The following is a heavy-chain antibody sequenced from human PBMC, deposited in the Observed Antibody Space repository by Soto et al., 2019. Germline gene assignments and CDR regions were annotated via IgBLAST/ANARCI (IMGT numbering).Heavy chain of an antibody. D-gene: IGHD2-21*02. J-gene: IGHJ5*02. CDR2: IYYSGST. CDR3: TRGHLGYGGNSDGWFDP. CDR1: GGSISSGDYY. Sequence: SETLSLTCTVSGGSISSGDYYWSWIRQPPGKGLEWIGYIYYSGSTYYNPSLKSRVTISVDTSKNQFSLKLSSVTAADTAVYYCTRGHLGYGGNSDGWFDPWGQGTLVTVSS. V-gene: IGHV4-30-4*01.